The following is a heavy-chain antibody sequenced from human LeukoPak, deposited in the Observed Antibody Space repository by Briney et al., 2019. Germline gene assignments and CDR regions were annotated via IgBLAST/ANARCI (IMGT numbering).Heavy chain of an antibody. J-gene: IGHJ5*02. V-gene: IGHV4-39*01. CDR2: IYYSGST. CDR3: ARRGAGYSSGCYSPATTFDP. D-gene: IGHD6-19*01. Sequence: SETLSLTCTVSGGSISSSSYYWGWIRQPPGKGLEWIGSIYYSGSTYYNPSLKSRVTISVDTSKNQFSLKLSSVTAADTAVYYCARRGAGYSSGCYSPATTFDPWGQGTLVTVSS. CDR1: GGSISSSSYY.